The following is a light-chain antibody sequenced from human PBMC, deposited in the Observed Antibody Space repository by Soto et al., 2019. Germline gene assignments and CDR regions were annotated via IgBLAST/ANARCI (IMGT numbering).Light chain of an antibody. V-gene: IGKV1-39*01. Sequence: DIHMIQSPSPLSASVGDTFTITCLASQNIDMYLNWYQQKPWKAPRVLISGASNLQSGVPSRFSGSGSGTDFTLTISSLQYEDFAVHYCQQYNNWQSIDFGQGTRLEIK. CDR3: QQYNNWQSID. J-gene: IGKJ5*01. CDR2: GAS. CDR1: QNIDMY.